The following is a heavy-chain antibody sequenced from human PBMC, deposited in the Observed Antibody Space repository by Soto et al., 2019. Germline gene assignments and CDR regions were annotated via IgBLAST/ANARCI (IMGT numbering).Heavy chain of an antibody. D-gene: IGHD3-22*01. V-gene: IGHV3-23*01. CDR1: GFTFSSYA. Sequence: PGGSLRLSCAASGFTFSSYAMSWVRQAPGKGLEGVSAISGSGGSTYYADSVKGRFTISRDNSKNTLYLQMNSLRAEDTAVYYCAKDRTYYYDSSGYWPFYYYYGMDVWGQGTTVTVS. CDR3: AKDRTYYYDSSGYWPFYYYYGMDV. J-gene: IGHJ6*02. CDR2: ISGSGGST.